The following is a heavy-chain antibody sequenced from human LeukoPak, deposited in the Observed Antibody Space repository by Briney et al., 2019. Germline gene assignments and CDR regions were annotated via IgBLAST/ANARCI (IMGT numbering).Heavy chain of an antibody. Sequence: GGSLRLSCAASGFTFSTYTMNWVRQAPGKGLEWVSYISSSSSTIYYADSVKGRFTISRDNAKNSLYLQMNSLRAEDTAVYYCAHGDWDYYYYYMDVWGKGTTVTISS. CDR2: ISSSSSTI. D-gene: IGHD4-17*01. V-gene: IGHV3-48*01. J-gene: IGHJ6*03. CDR3: AHGDWDYYYYYMDV. CDR1: GFTFSTYT.